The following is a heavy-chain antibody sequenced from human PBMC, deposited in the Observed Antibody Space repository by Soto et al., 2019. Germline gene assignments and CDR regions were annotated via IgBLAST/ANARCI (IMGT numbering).Heavy chain of an antibody. CDR2: IYYTGSA. V-gene: IGHV4-61*01. Sequence: QVQLQESGPGLVKPSETLSLTCTVSGDSVTSVSDYWSWIRQPPGKGLEWIGYIYYTGSADYNPSLESRVTISIDTSKNQFSLNLTSVTAADTAVYYCARGVGFGYYYYHMDLWGQGTTVTVSS. CDR3: ARGVGFGYYYYHMDL. D-gene: IGHD3-10*01. J-gene: IGHJ6*02. CDR1: GDSVTSVSDY.